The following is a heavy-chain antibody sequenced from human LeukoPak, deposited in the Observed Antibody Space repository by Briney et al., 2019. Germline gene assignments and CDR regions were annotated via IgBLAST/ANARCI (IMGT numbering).Heavy chain of an antibody. V-gene: IGHV3-66*01. J-gene: IGHJ4*02. Sequence: GGSLRLSRAASGFTVSSNYMSWVRQAPGKGLEWVSVIYSGGSTYYADSVKGRFTISRDNSKNTLYLQMNSLRAEDTAVYYCAGFYGAAYFDYWGQGTLVTVSS. CDR3: AGFYGAAYFDY. D-gene: IGHD4-17*01. CDR2: IYSGGST. CDR1: GFTVSSNY.